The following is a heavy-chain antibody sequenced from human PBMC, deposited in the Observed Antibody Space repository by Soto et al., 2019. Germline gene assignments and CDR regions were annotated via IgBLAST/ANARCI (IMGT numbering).Heavy chain of an antibody. V-gene: IGHV4-59*08. CDR3: ARQDSGRIAVAGPDY. CDR2: IYYSGST. CDR1: GGSISSYY. Sequence: SETLSLTCTVSGGSISSYYWSWIRQPPGKGLEWIGYIYYSGSTNYNPSLKSRVTISVDTSKNQFSLKLSSVTAADTAVYYCARQDSGRIAVAGPDYWGQGTLVTVSS. J-gene: IGHJ4*02. D-gene: IGHD6-19*01.